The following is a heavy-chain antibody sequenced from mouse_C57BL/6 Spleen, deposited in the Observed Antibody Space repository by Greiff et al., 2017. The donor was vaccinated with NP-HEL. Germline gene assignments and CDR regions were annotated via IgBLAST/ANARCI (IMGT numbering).Heavy chain of an antibody. V-gene: IGHV5-9*01. Sequence: EVQLVESGGGLVKPGGSLKLSCAASGFTFSSYTMSWVRQTPEKRLEWVATISGGGGNTYYPDSVKGRFTISRDNAKNTLYLQMSSLRSEDTALYDWARHGDGYYGGAMDYWGQGTSVTVSS. J-gene: IGHJ4*01. D-gene: IGHD2-3*01. CDR3: ARHGDGYYGGAMDY. CDR2: ISGGGGNT. CDR1: GFTFSSYT.